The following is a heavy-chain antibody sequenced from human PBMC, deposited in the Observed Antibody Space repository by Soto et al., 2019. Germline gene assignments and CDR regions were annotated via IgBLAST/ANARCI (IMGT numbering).Heavy chain of an antibody. Sequence: GGSLRLSCAASEFTFSNAWMSWVRQAPGKGLEWVGRIKSKTDGGTTDYAAPVKGRFTILRDDSKNTLYLHMDSLNTEDTAVYYCATEGPFSSKTAVTAPFDYWGQGTLVTVSS. CDR1: EFTFSNAW. CDR2: IKSKTDGGTT. V-gene: IGHV3-15*01. CDR3: ATEGPFSSKTAVTAPFDY. J-gene: IGHJ4*02. D-gene: IGHD4-17*01.